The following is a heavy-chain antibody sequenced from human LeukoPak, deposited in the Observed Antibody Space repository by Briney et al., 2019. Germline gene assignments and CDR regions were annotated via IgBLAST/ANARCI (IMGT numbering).Heavy chain of an antibody. V-gene: IGHV4-4*07. CDR1: GGSISSYY. Sequence: SETLSLTCTVSGGSISSYYWSWLRQPAGKGLEWIGRIYTSGSTNYNPSLKSRVTISVDKSKNQFSLKLSSVTAADTAVYYCARLWDSTGLYFYYYMDVWGEETTVTVSS. CDR2: IYTSGST. J-gene: IGHJ6*03. D-gene: IGHD6-19*01. CDR3: ARLWDSTGLYFYYYMDV.